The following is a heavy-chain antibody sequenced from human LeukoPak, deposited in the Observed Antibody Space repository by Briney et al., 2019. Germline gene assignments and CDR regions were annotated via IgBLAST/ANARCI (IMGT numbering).Heavy chain of an antibody. CDR3: GREGPQETGTYYAHDTFEI. V-gene: IGHV4-38-2*02. CDR1: GYSIGSGYY. CDR2: VHYSGSS. Sequence: SETLSLTCTVSGYSIGSGYYWGWMRQSPGKGLEWIGSVHYSGSSSYFPSLKSRVSIYLDTSKNQVSLKLSSVTAADTAVYYCGREGPQETGTYYAHDTFEIWGQGTTVTVSS. J-gene: IGHJ3*02. D-gene: IGHD1-7*01.